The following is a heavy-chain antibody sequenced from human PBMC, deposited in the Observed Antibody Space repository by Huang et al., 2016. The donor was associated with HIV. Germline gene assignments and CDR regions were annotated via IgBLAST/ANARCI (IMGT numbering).Heavy chain of an antibody. CDR2: INPSGGRT. J-gene: IGHJ3*01. CDR3: ARVGSGWSLLGDALDF. D-gene: IGHD6-19*01. V-gene: IGHV1-46*01. CDR1: GYTFTSNH. Sequence: QVQLVQSGAEVKKPGASVRISCKASGYTFTSNHINWVRQAPGQGLECMGKINPSGGRTDYAQKFQDRITMTRDRSTSTVYLELRSLTSDDTAIYYCARVGSGWSLLGDALDFWGRGTMVTVSS.